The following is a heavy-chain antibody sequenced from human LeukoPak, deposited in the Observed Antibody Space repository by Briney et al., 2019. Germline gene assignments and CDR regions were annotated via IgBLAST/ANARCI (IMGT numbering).Heavy chain of an antibody. CDR2: INPNNGDT. CDR1: GYTFTSYG. Sequence: VASVKVSCKASGYTFTSYGISWVRQAPGQGLEWMGWINPNNGDTMYREKFQGRVTMTRDTSISTVYMELGGLRSDDTAVYYCARVLAYGSGNSNDYWGQGTLVTVSS. J-gene: IGHJ4*02. CDR3: ARVLAYGSGNSNDY. V-gene: IGHV1-2*02. D-gene: IGHD3-10*01.